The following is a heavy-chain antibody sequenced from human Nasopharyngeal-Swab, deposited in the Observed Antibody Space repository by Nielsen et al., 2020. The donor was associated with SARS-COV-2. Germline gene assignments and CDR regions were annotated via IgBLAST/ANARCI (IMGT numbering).Heavy chain of an antibody. J-gene: IGHJ4*02. CDR3: ARGTYYDILTGYSYFDY. Sequence: GESLKISCAASGFTVSSNYMSWVRQAPGKGLEWVSVIYSGGNTNYADSVKGRFTISRDNSKNTLYLQMNSLRAKDTAVYYCARGTYYDILTGYSYFDYWGQGTLVTVSS. D-gene: IGHD3-9*01. CDR2: IYSGGNT. CDR1: GFTVSSNY. V-gene: IGHV3-53*01.